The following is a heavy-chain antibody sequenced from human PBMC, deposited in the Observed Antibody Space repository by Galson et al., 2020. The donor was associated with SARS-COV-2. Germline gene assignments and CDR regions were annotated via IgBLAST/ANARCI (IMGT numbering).Heavy chain of an antibody. V-gene: IGHV4-39*07. Sequence: SQTLSLTCTVSGGSITSTDYYWAWIRQPPGKGLEWIGSIYHSGYTYYNLSLKSRVTLSVDTSKNQFSLKVRSVTAADTAVYYCLRDTRTLNVHRSPRGVIQFVFDVWGQGKMVTVSS. D-gene: IGHD3-10*01. J-gene: IGHJ3*01. CDR2: IYHSGYT. CDR3: LRDTRTLNVHRSPRGVIQFVFDV. CDR1: GGSITSTDYY.